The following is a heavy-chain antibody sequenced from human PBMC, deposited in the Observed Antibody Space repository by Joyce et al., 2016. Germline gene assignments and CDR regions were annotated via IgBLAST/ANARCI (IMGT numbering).Heavy chain of an antibody. V-gene: IGHV3-30*02. CDR1: GFTFGAYG. Sequence: QVQLVESGGGVVQPGGSLRLSCVASGFTFGAYGMHWVRQAPGKGLEWVAFITTDGREKYYADSVKGRLTISRDNSKSTLYAQMNSLRVEDTAVYYCARDGSHYEVDDWGQGTLVTVSS. CDR3: ARDGSHYEVDD. D-gene: IGHD1-26*01. J-gene: IGHJ4*02. CDR2: ITTDGREK.